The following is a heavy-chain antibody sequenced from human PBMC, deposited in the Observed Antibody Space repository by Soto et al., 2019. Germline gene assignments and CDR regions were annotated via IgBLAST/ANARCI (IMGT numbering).Heavy chain of an antibody. J-gene: IGHJ3*02. CDR2: IYYSGST. V-gene: IGHV4-31*03. Sequence: QVQLQESGPGLVKPSQTLSLTCTVSGGSISSGGYYWSWIRQHPGKGLEWIGYIYYSGSTYYNPSLKIRVTLAEAPCMTQFPLSLALVTAPNTAGFNGAGFGGPGAFDIWGQGTMVTVSS. CDR1: GGSISSGGYY. CDR3: AGFGGPGAFDI. D-gene: IGHD3-16*01.